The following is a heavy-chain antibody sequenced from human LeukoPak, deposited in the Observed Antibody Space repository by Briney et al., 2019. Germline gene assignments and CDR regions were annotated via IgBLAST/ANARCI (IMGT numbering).Heavy chain of an antibody. CDR3: AKGLRSDYMDV. CDR1: GFTFSSYG. Sequence: GGSLRLSCAASGFTFSSYGMHWVRQAPGKGLEWVAFIRYDGSTKYYGDSVEGRFTISRDNSKNSLFLQMDSLRADDTALYYCAKGLRSDYMDVWGKGTTVTISS. J-gene: IGHJ6*03. CDR2: IRYDGSTK. V-gene: IGHV3-30*02.